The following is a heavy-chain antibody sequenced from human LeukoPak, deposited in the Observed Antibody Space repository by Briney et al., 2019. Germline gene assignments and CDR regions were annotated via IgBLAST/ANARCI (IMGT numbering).Heavy chain of an antibody. D-gene: IGHD3-3*01. J-gene: IGHJ4*02. Sequence: PSETLSLTCAVSGGSISSGGYSWSWIRQPPGKGLEWIGYIYHSGSTYYNPSLKSRVTISVDRSKNQFSLKLSSVTAADTAVYYCARVGLDFWSGFDYWGQGTLVTASS. V-gene: IGHV4-30-2*01. CDR2: IYHSGST. CDR1: GGSISSGGYS. CDR3: ARVGLDFWSGFDY.